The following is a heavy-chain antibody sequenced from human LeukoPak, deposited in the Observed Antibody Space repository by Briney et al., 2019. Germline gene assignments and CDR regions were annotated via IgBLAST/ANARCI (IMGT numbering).Heavy chain of an antibody. D-gene: IGHD1-26*01. V-gene: IGHV3-53*01. Sequence: GGSLRLSCAASGLTVSSSYMSWVRQAPGKGLEWVSVIYSGGTTYYADSVKGRFTISRDNSKNTLYLQMNSLRAEDTAVYYCARDLIVGGNHDAFDIWGQGTMVTVSS. CDR1: GLTVSSSY. CDR3: ARDLIVGGNHDAFDI. CDR2: IYSGGTT. J-gene: IGHJ3*02.